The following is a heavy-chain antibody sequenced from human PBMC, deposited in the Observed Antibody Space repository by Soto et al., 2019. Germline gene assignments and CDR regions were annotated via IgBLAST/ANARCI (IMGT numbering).Heavy chain of an antibody. J-gene: IGHJ4*02. D-gene: IGHD4-17*01. V-gene: IGHV1-18*01. CDR1: GYTFTSYG. Sequence: ASVKVSCKASGYTFTSYGISWVRQAPGQGLEWMGWISAYNGNTNYAQKLQGRVTMTTDTSTSTAYMELRSLRSDDTAVYYCARVSTYSYGGYFPFDYWGQGTLVTVSS. CDR3: ARVSTYSYGGYFPFDY. CDR2: ISAYNGNT.